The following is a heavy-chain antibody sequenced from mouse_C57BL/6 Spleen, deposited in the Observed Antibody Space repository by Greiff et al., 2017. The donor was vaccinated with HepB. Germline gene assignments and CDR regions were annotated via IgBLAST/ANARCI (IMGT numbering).Heavy chain of an antibody. V-gene: IGHV1-52*01. Sequence: QVQLQQPGAELVRPGSSVKLSCKASGYTFTSYWMHWVKQRPIQGLEWIGNIDPSDSETHYNQKFKDKATLTVDKSSSKAYMQLISLTSEDSAVYYYTLTGTVLFDYWGQGTTLTVSS. CDR2: IDPSDSET. CDR1: GYTFTSYW. J-gene: IGHJ2*01. CDR3: TLTGTVLFDY. D-gene: IGHD4-1*01.